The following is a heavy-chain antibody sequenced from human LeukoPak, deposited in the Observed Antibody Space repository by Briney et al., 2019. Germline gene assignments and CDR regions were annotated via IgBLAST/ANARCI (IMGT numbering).Heavy chain of an antibody. J-gene: IGHJ5*02. Sequence: SGGSLRLSCAASGFRFSDYSMNWVRQAPGKGLEWISYIGISSGNTNYADSVKGRFTISGDKAKNSLYLQMNSLRVEDTAVYYCARDRSLVDGDYGVWFDAWGQGSLVTVSS. CDR2: IGISSGNT. CDR3: ARDRSLVDGDYGVWFDA. V-gene: IGHV3-48*01. D-gene: IGHD4-17*01. CDR1: GFRFSDYS.